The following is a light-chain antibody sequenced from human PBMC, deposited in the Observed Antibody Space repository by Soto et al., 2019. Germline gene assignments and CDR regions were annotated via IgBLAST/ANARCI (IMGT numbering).Light chain of an antibody. CDR2: DNN. Sequence: QSVLTQPPSVSAAPGQRVTISCSGSSSNIGNNYVSWYQQLPGTAPKLLIYDNNKRPSGIPDRFSGSKSGTSATLGITGLQTGDEADYYCGSWDYRLSTGVFGGGTQLTVL. CDR3: GSWDYRLSTGV. J-gene: IGLJ2*01. CDR1: SSNIGNNY. V-gene: IGLV1-51*01.